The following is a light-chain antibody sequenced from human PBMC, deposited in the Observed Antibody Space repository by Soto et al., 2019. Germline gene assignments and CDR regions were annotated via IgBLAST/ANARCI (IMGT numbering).Light chain of an antibody. J-gene: IGKJ5*01. Sequence: DIQMTQSPSSLSASVGDRVTITCRASQTISTYVNWYQQKPGQAPKSLIYAASTLQSGVPSRFSGSGSGTEFTLTINSLQADDFATYYCQQHNSFSITFGQGTRLEIK. V-gene: IGKV1-16*01. CDR1: QTISTY. CDR3: QQHNSFSIT. CDR2: AAS.